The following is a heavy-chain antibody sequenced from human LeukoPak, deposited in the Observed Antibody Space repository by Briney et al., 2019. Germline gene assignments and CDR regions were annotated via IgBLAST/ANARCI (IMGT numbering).Heavy chain of an antibody. J-gene: IGHJ5*02. CDR3: ARGRYYYGSGSYYNVRSPTFDP. CDR2: IYYSGST. CDR1: GGSISSSSYY. D-gene: IGHD3-10*01. V-gene: IGHV4-39*07. Sequence: SETLSLTCTVSGGSISSSSYYWGWIRQPPGKGLEWIGSIYYSGSTYYNPSLKSRVTISVDTSKNQFSLKLSSVTAADTAVYYCARGRYYYGSGSYYNVRSPTFDPWGQGTLVTVSS.